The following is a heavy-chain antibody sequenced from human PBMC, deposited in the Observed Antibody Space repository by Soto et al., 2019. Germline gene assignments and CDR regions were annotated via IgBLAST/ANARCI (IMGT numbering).Heavy chain of an antibody. V-gene: IGHV3-33*01. J-gene: IGHJ4*02. Sequence: GSLRLSCAASGFTFSSYGMHWVRQAPGKGLEWVAVIWYDGSNKYYADSVKGRFTISRDNSKNTLYLQMNSLRAEDTAVYYCARDAKSIVVVPAANIPALGYWGQGTLVTVSS. CDR2: IWYDGSNK. CDR3: ARDAKSIVVVPAANIPALGY. D-gene: IGHD2-2*01. CDR1: GFTFSSYG.